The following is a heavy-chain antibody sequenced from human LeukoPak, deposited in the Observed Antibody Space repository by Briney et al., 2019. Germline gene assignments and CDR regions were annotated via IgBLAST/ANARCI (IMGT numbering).Heavy chain of an antibody. CDR2: IIPIFGTA. Sequence: ASVKVSCKASGGTFTSYAISWVRQAPGQGLEWMGGIIPIFGTANYAQKFQGRVTITADESTSTAYMEPSSLRSEDTAVYYCARGPPWAMVLVDWGQGTLVTVSS. J-gene: IGHJ4*02. CDR1: GGTFTSYA. D-gene: IGHD5-18*01. CDR3: ARGPPWAMVLVD. V-gene: IGHV1-69*13.